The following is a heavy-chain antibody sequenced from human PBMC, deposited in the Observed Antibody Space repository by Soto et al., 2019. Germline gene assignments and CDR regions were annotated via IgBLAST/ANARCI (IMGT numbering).Heavy chain of an antibody. CDR3: SRGGGSSSDS. CDR1: GGSFSGYY. J-gene: IGHJ5*01. D-gene: IGHD6-6*01. V-gene: IGHV4-34*01. Sequence: PSETLSLTCAVYGGSFSGYYWSWIRQPPGKGLEWIGEINHSGSTSYNPSLKSRVTISVDTSKNQFSLKLSSVTAADTAVYYCSRGGGSSSDSWGQGTLVTVHS. CDR2: INHSGST.